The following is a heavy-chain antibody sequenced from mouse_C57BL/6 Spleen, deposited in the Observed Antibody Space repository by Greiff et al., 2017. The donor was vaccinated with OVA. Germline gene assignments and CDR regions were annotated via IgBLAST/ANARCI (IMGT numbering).Heavy chain of an antibody. V-gene: IGHV5-6*02. CDR1: GFTFSSYG. CDR3: ARHGAAQATPYFDY. J-gene: IGHJ2*01. Sequence: DVMLVESGGDLVKPGGSLKLSCAASGFTFSSYGMSWVRQTPDKRLEWVATISSGGSYTYYPDSVKGRFTISRDNAKNTLYLQMSSLKSEDTAMYYCARHGAAQATPYFDYWGQGTTLTVSS. CDR2: ISSGGSYT. D-gene: IGHD3-2*02.